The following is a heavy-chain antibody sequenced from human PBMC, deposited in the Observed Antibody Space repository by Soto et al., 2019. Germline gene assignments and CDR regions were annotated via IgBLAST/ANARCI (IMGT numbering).Heavy chain of an antibody. CDR3: ARTRSAWSDFHYYSLDV. V-gene: IGHV3-30*03. J-gene: IGHJ6*02. CDR2: ISYDSTKT. CDR1: GFTFNSYG. Sequence: QVQLVESGGGVVQPGRSLRLSCAASGFTFNSYGMHWVRQGPGNGLEWVAFISYDSTKTYYADSVKGRFTISRDNSNSGLYVQMNSLTGEETAVYYFARTRSAWSDFHYYSLDVWGQGTTVTVSS. D-gene: IGHD1-26*01.